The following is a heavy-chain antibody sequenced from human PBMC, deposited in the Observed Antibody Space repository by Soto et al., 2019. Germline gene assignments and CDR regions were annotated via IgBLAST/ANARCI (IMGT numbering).Heavy chain of an antibody. CDR1: GYTFTSYG. D-gene: IGHD5-12*01. Sequence: ASVKVSCKASGYTFTSYGISWVRQAPGQGLEWMGWISAYNGNTNYAQKLQGRVTMTTDTSTSTAYMELRSLRSDDTAVYYCACEVAIVATDQGSGMDVWGQGTTVTVSS. CDR2: ISAYNGNT. V-gene: IGHV1-18*01. J-gene: IGHJ6*02. CDR3: ACEVAIVATDQGSGMDV.